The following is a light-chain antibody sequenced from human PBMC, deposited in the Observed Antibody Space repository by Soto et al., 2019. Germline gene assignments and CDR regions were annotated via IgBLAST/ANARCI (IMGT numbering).Light chain of an antibody. Sequence: EIVMTQSPATLSVSPGERATLSCRASQSVSSNLAGYQQKPGQAPRLLIYGASTRATGIPARFSGSGSGTEFTLTISSLQSEDFAVYYCQQYNNWPPWTFGQGPKVEIK. CDR1: QSVSSN. V-gene: IGKV3-15*01. CDR3: QQYNNWPPWT. J-gene: IGKJ1*01. CDR2: GAS.